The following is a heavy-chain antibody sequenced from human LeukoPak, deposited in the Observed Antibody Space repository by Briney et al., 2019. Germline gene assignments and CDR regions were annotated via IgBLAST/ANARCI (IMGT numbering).Heavy chain of an antibody. CDR1: EFSFSSYS. CDR2: IKQDGSEK. J-gene: IGHJ3*02. V-gene: IGHV3-7*01. Sequence: GGSLRLSCAASEFSFSSYSMNWVRQAPGKGLEWVANIKQDGSEKYYVDSVKGRFTISRDNAKNSLYLQMNSLRAEDTAVYYCARGVGYCSSTSCYISAFDIWGQGTMVTVSS. CDR3: ARGVGYCSSTSCYISAFDI. D-gene: IGHD2-2*02.